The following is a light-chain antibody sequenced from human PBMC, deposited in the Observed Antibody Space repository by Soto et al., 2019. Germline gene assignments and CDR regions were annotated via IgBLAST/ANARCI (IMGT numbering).Light chain of an antibody. J-gene: IGKJ4*01. CDR3: QRYGSSPLT. V-gene: IGKV3-20*01. Sequence: EIVFTQSPGTLSLSPGEKATPSCRASQSVSSNYLAWYKQKPGQAPRLLIYDASSRATGIPDRFSGSGSGTDFTLTISRLEPEDFAVYYCQRYGSSPLTFGGGTKVDIK. CDR2: DAS. CDR1: QSVSSNY.